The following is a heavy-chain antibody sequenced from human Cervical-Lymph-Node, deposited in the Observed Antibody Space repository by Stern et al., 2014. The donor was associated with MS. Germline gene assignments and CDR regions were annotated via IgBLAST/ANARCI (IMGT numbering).Heavy chain of an antibody. CDR2: VYYSGAT. CDR1: GDSISSYTHY. CDR3: AKHACTGAACPFDL. D-gene: IGHD2-8*02. J-gene: IGHJ4*02. Sequence: QVQLVESGPGLVKPSETLSLTCAVSGDSISSYTHYWAWIRQPPGKGLEWIGSVYYSGATYYNPSLKSPLTIPVHPSKNPFSLGLSSVTAADTAVYYCAKHACTGAACPFDLWGQGTLVTVSS. V-gene: IGHV4-39*01.